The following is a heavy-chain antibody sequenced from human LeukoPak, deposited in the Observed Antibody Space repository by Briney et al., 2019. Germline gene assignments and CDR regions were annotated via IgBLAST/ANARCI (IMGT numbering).Heavy chain of an antibody. V-gene: IGHV4-34*01. J-gene: IGHJ6*02. CDR2: INHSGST. Sequence: SQTLSLTCAVYGGSFSGYYWSWIRQPPGKGLEWIGEINHSGSTNYNPSLKSRVTISVDTSKNQFSLKLSSVTAADTAVYYCASEAPYSSKMPSDSEVGYYYGMDVWGQGTTVTVSS. D-gene: IGHD6-13*01. CDR1: GGSFSGYY. CDR3: ASEAPYSSKMPSDSEVGYYYGMDV.